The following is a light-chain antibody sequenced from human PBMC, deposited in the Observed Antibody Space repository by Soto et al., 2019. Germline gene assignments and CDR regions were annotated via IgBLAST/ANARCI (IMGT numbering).Light chain of an antibody. V-gene: IGKV3-20*01. CDR1: QSVSSSY. J-gene: IGKJ1*01. CDR3: QQYGSSPWT. Sequence: EIVLTQSPGTLSLSPGERATLSCRASQSVSSSYLAWYQQKPGQAPRPLIYGASRRAIGIPDRFSGSGSGTDFPLTISRLEPEDFAVYYCQQYGSSPWTFGQGTKVEIK. CDR2: GAS.